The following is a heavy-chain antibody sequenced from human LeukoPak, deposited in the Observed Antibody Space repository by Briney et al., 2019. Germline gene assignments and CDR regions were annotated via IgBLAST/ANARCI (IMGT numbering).Heavy chain of an antibody. CDR2: ISSTSSYI. D-gene: IGHD6-13*01. Sequence: GGSLRLSCAASGFTFSSYSMNWVRQAPGKGLEWVSSISSTSSYIYYVDSVKGRFTISRDNAKNSLYLQMNSLRAEDTAVYYCVRGVGVSRFNYFDPWGQGTLVIVSS. J-gene: IGHJ5*02. V-gene: IGHV3-21*01. CDR3: VRGVGVSRFNYFDP. CDR1: GFTFSSYS.